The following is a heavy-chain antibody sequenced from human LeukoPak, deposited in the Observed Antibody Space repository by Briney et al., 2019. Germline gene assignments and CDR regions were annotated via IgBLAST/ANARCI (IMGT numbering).Heavy chain of an antibody. V-gene: IGHV3-23*01. J-gene: IGHJ4*02. CDR1: GFPFIICA. CDR2: ISGSGGST. Sequence: PGGSLRLSCAASGFPFIICAMNWVRQAPGKGLEWVSGISGSGGSTYYADSVKGRFTISIDSSKDTVYLQMNSLRAEDTAVYYCAKADGSYKTLLVYWGEGTLVTVSS. D-gene: IGHD3-10*01. CDR3: AKADGSYKTLLVY.